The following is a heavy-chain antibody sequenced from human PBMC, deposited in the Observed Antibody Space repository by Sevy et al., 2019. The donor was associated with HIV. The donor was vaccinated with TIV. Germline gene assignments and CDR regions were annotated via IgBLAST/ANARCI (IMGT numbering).Heavy chain of an antibody. D-gene: IGHD2-8*01. J-gene: IGHJ4*02. CDR1: GFTFSKYS. Sequence: GGSLRLSCAASGFTFSKYSMSWVRQPPGKGLEWVSTLSFGCGEINYAHSVKGRFTISRDNSKSSVYLQMNNLRPEDTAVYYCAREGCTKPHDYWGQGTLLTVSS. CDR2: LSFGCGEI. CDR3: AREGCTKPHDY. V-gene: IGHV3-23*01.